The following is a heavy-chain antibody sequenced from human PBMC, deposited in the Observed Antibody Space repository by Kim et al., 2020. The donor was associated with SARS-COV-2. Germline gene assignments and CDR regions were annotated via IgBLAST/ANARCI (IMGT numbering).Heavy chain of an antibody. Sequence: GGSRRLSCAVSGFRFSNYAMSWVRQAPGKGLEWVSSISGDSGKSYYADSVRGRFTVSRDNSKSTLYLQMDSLRAEDTAVYYCATITGIFSAGSVYWGPGT. CDR1: GFRFSNYA. CDR2: ISGDSGKS. CDR3: ATITGIFSAGSVY. V-gene: IGHV3-23*01. D-gene: IGHD6-13*01. J-gene: IGHJ1*01.